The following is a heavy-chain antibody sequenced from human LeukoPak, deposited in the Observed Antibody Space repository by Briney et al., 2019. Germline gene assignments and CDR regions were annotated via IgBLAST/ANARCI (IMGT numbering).Heavy chain of an antibody. CDR2: IYYSGST. D-gene: IGHD4-17*01. Sequence: SETLSLTCTVSGGSISSYYWSWIRQPPGKGLEWIGYIYYSGSTNYNPSLKSRVTISVDTSKNQFSLKLSSVTAADTAVYYCARILTTVTTEGDYWGRGTLVTVSS. V-gene: IGHV4-59*12. CDR1: GGSISSYY. CDR3: ARILTTVTTEGDY. J-gene: IGHJ4*02.